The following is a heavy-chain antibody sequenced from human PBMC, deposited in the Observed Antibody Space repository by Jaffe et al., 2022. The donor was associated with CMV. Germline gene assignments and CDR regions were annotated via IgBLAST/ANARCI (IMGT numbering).Heavy chain of an antibody. CDR2: IWYDGSNK. D-gene: IGHD3-22*01. V-gene: IGHV3-33*01. Sequence: QVQLVESGGGVVQPGRSLRLSCAASGFTFSSYGMHWVRQAPGKGLEWVAVIWYDGSNKYYADSVKGRFTISRDNSKNTLYLQMNSLRAEDTAVYYCARDLWAFTMTVVPSGFDYWGQGTLVTVSS. J-gene: IGHJ4*02. CDR1: GFTFSSYG. CDR3: ARDLWAFTMTVVPSGFDY.